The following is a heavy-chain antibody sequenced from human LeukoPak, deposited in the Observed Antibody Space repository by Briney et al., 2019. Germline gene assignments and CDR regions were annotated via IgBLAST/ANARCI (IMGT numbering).Heavy chain of an antibody. CDR2: IYYSGST. Sequence: SETLSLTCTVSGCSISSSSYYWGWLRQPPGRGLEWIGSIYYSGSTYYNPSLKSRVTISVDTSKNQFSLKLSSVTGADTAVYYCARGEDEWLGSGRFDYWGQGTLVTVSS. CDR1: GCSISSSSYY. D-gene: IGHD5-12*01. J-gene: IGHJ4*02. CDR3: ARGEDEWLGSGRFDY. V-gene: IGHV4-39*07.